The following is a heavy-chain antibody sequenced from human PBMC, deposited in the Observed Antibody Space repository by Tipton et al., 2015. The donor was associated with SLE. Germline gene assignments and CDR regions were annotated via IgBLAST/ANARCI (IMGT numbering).Heavy chain of an antibody. Sequence: SLRLSCAASGFTFSDYWMSWVRQAPGKGLEWVANIKQDGSEMFYVDSVKGRFTISRDNAKNSLYLQMKSLRAEDTAAYYCARGDYYDSSGDYHDAFDIWGQGTMVTVSS. D-gene: IGHD3-22*01. CDR2: IKQDGSEM. V-gene: IGHV3-7*01. CDR3: ARGDYYDSSGDYHDAFDI. CDR1: GFTFSDYW. J-gene: IGHJ3*02.